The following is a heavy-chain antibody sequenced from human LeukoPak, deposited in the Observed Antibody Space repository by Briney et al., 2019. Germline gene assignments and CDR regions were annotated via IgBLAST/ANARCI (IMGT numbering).Heavy chain of an antibody. CDR3: ARGLVQGGNYYYYYMDV. V-gene: IGHV1-69*13. CDR1: GGTFSSYA. CDR2: IIPIFGTA. D-gene: IGHD6-6*01. Sequence: SVKVSCKASGGTFSSYAISWVRQAPGQGLEWMGGIIPIFGTANYAQKFQGRVTITADESTSTAYMELSSLRSEDTAVYYCARGLVQGGNYYYYYMDVWGKGTTATVSS. J-gene: IGHJ6*03.